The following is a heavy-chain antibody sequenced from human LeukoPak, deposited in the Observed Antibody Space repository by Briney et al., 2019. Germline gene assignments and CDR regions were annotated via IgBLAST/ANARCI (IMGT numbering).Heavy chain of an antibody. D-gene: IGHD3-10*01. CDR3: ARAKRPNYYGSGSYHRVYYFDY. CDR2: INHSGST. Sequence: SETLSLTCAVYGGSFSGYYWSWIRQPPGKGLEWIGEINHSGSTNYNPSLKSRVTISVDTSKNQFSLKLSSVTAADTAVYYCARAKRPNYYGSGSYHRVYYFDYWGQGTLVTVSS. J-gene: IGHJ4*02. CDR1: GGSFSGYY. V-gene: IGHV4-34*01.